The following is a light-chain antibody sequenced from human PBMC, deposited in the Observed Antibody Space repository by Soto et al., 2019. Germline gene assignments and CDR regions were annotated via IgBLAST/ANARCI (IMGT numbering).Light chain of an antibody. Sequence: QSVLTQPPSVSGAPGQRVTISCTGSSSNIGGGYDVTWYQQLPGTAPKLLIYGNTNRPSGVPDRFSGSKSGTSGSLAISGLQTEDEAEYYCRSWDTSLSGSVFGGGTKLTVL. CDR3: RSWDTSLSGSV. CDR1: SSNIGGGYD. V-gene: IGLV1-40*01. CDR2: GNT. J-gene: IGLJ2*01.